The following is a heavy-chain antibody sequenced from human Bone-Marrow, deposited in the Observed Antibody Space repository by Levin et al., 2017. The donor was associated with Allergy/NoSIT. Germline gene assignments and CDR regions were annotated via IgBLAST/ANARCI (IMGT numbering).Heavy chain of an antibody. V-gene: IGHV3-7*01. D-gene: IGHD6-6*01. Sequence: GGSLRLSCAASGFTFSSFWMSWVRQAPGKGLEWVANIKQDGSEQYYLDSVKGRFTISRDNAENSLYLQMNSLRVEDTAVYYYAKTSRSSTDTDYWGQGTLVTVSS. CDR3: AKTSRSSTDTDY. J-gene: IGHJ4*02. CDR1: GFTFSSFW. CDR2: IKQDGSEQ.